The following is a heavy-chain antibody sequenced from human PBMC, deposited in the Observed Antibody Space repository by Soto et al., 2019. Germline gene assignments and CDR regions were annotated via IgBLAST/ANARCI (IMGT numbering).Heavy chain of an antibody. V-gene: IGHV3-33*01. J-gene: IGHJ4*02. CDR2: IWYDGSNK. CDR1: GFTFSSYG. CDR3: AREGDIVATNFDY. D-gene: IGHD5-12*01. Sequence: PGGSLRLSCAASGFTFSSYGMHWVRQAPGKGLEWVAVIWYDGSNKYYADSVKGRFTISRDNSKNTLYLQMNSLRAEDTAVYYCAREGDIVATNFDYWGQGTLVTVSS.